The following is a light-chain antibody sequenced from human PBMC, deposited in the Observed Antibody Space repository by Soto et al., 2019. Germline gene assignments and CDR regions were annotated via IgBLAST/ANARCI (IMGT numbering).Light chain of an antibody. J-gene: IGKJ5*01. CDR1: QDINNY. CDR3: QQYLGLSPIT. CDR2: DAS. V-gene: IGKV1-33*01. Sequence: DIQMTPSPSSLSASIGERVTMTCQASQDINNYLSWFQQKPGTAPKLLIYDASNLEAGVSSRFSGSGSGTDFTLTISSLQPEDIATYYCQQYLGLSPITFGQGTRLEI.